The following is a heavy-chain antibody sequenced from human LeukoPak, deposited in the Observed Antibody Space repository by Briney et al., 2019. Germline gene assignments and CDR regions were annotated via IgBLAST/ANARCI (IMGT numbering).Heavy chain of an antibody. Sequence: HTGGSLRLSCAASGFTFSRFWMSWVRQAPGKGLEWVANIKQDGSEKYYVDSVKGRFTISRDNAKNSLYLQMNSLRAEDTAVFYCARDGTYTDYDPGFDIWGQGTLVTVSS. D-gene: IGHD5-12*01. CDR2: IKQDGSEK. V-gene: IGHV3-7*04. J-gene: IGHJ4*02. CDR1: GFTFSRFW. CDR3: ARDGTYTDYDPGFDI.